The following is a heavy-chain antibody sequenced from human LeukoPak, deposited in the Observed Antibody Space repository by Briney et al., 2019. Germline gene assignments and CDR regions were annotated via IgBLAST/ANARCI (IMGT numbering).Heavy chain of an antibody. V-gene: IGHV1-46*01. CDR1: GYSVTSYY. CDR2: VNLSDGST. J-gene: IGHJ3*02. CDR3: ARDGLVVIMLNVFDI. Sequence: ASVTVSRMRSGYSVTSYYMHWVRQAPGQGLEWMAIVNLSDGSTSYAQKFQGRVNMTRDMSTSTVYMEVSSLRSEDTAVYYCARDGLVVIMLNVFDIWGKGTMVTASS. D-gene: IGHD3-22*01.